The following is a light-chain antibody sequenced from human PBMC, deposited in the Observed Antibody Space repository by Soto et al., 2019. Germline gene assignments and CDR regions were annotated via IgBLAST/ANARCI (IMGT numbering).Light chain of an antibody. CDR2: KAS. V-gene: IGKV1-5*03. CDR1: QSISSW. J-gene: IGKJ1*01. CDR3: QQYNSYRT. Sequence: DIQMTQSPSTLSASVGDRVTITCRASQSISSWLAWYQQKPGKAPKLLIYKASSLESGVPSRFSGSGSGTEFTLTISSLRPDDFATYYCQQYNSYRTFGQGTKVDIK.